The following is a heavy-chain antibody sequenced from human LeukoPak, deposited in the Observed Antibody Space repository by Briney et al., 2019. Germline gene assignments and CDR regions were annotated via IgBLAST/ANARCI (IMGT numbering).Heavy chain of an antibody. J-gene: IGHJ4*02. V-gene: IGHV3-43D*03. D-gene: IGHD4-17*01. Sequence: GGSLRLSCAASGFTFDDYAMHWVRQAPGKGLEWVPLISWDGGSSYYVDSVKGRFTISRDNTKNSLYLQMNSLRAEDTALYYCAKAMTTVATLTHWGQGTLVTVSS. CDR3: AKAMTTVATLTH. CDR1: GFTFDDYA. CDR2: ISWDGGSS.